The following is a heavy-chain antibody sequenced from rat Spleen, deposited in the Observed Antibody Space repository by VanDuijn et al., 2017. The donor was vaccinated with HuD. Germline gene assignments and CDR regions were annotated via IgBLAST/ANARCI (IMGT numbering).Heavy chain of an antibody. V-gene: IGHV5-29*01. J-gene: IGHJ2*01. CDR2: ISYGDSSGHSGT. CDR3: ARENYYSGDY. D-gene: IGHD1-1*01. CDR1: GFTFSDYG. Sequence: EVQLVESGGGLVQPGRSLKLSCAASGFTFSDYGVAWVRQAPTKGLEWVATISYGDSSGHSGTYYRDSVKGRFTISRDNAKSTLYLQMNSLRSEDTATYYCARENYYSGDYWGQGVKVTVSS.